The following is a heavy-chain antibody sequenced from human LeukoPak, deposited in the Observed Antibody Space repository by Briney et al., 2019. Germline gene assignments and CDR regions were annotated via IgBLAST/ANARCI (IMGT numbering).Heavy chain of an antibody. D-gene: IGHD6-13*01. J-gene: IGHJ4*02. CDR3: AREATSRVVPASAGKDFDY. CDR1: GYTFTGYY. V-gene: IGHV1-46*01. Sequence: ASVKVSCKASGYTFTGYYMHWVRQAPGQGLEWMGIINPSSGGATYAQKFQGRIIMTRDTSTRTVYMEVSSLRSEDTAVYYGAREATSRVVPASAGKDFDYWGQGTPITVSS. CDR2: INPSSGGA.